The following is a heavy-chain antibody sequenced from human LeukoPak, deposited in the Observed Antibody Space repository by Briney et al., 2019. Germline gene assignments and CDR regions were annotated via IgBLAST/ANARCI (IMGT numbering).Heavy chain of an antibody. CDR2: IYYGGST. Sequence: SETLSLTCTVSGGSISTYYWSWIRQPPGKGLEWIGYIYYGGSTNYNPSLKSRLTISADTSKNQFSLKLSSVTAADTAVYYCARHGLGYSSNWFDPWGQGTLVTVSS. CDR3: ARHGLGYSSNWFDP. J-gene: IGHJ5*02. CDR1: GGSISTYY. D-gene: IGHD6-19*01. V-gene: IGHV4-59*08.